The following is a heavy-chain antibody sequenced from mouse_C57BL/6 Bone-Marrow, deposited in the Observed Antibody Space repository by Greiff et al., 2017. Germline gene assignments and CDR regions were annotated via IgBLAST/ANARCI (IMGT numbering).Heavy chain of an antibody. J-gene: IGHJ1*03. V-gene: IGHV5-6*02. CDR1: GFTFSSYG. D-gene: IGHD1-1*01. CDR3: ARRGVVATPYGYFDV. Sequence: EVMLVESGGDLVKPGGSLKLSCAASGFTFSSYGMSWVRQTPDKRLEWVATISSGGSYTYYPDRVKGRFTISRDNAKNTLYLQMSSLKSEDTAMYYCARRGVVATPYGYFDVWGTGTTVTVSS. CDR2: ISSGGSYT.